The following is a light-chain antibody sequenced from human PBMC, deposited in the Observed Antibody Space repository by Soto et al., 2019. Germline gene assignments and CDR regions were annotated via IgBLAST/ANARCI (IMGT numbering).Light chain of an antibody. J-gene: IGKJ1*01. CDR3: QQFHTYPWT. CDR1: QGITNY. Sequence: IQLTQSPSSLSASVGDRVTITCRASQGITNYLAWYQQKPGKAPKPLIYTASTLQSGVPSRFSGSGAGAEFTLTITGLQPEDFATYFCQQFHTYPWTFGQGTKVDIK. CDR2: TAS. V-gene: IGKV1-9*01.